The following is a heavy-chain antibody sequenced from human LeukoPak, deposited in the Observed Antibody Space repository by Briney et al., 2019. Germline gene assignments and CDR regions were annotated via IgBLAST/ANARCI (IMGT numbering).Heavy chain of an antibody. V-gene: IGHV3-7*01. CDR1: GFTFSSYW. CDR3: ARCRGGYNWDY. J-gene: IGHJ4*02. D-gene: IGHD5-24*01. Sequence: GGSLRLSCAASGFTFSSYWMSWVRQAPGKGLEWVANIKKDGSEKYYVDSVKGRFTISRDNAKNSLYLQMNSLRAEDTAVYYCARCRGGYNWDYWGQGTLVTVSS. CDR2: IKKDGSEK.